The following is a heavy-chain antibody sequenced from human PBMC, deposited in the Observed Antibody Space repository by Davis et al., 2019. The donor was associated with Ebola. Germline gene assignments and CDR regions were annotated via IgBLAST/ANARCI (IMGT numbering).Heavy chain of an antibody. CDR2: IWYDGSNK. Sequence: GESLKISCAASGFTFSSYWMSWVRQAPGKGLEWVAVIWYDGSNKYYADSVKGRFTISRDNSKNTLYLQMNSLRAEDTAVYYCAKDPSITMIEYYFDYWGQGTLVTVSS. CDR3: AKDPSITMIEYYFDY. D-gene: IGHD3-22*01. J-gene: IGHJ4*02. V-gene: IGHV3-30*02. CDR1: GFTFSSYW.